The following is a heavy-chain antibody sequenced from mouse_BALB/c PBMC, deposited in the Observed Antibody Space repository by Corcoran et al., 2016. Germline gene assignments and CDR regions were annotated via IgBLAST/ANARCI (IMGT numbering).Heavy chain of an antibody. D-gene: IGHD1-2*01. CDR2: INTYTGEP. Sequence: QIQLVQSGPELKKPGETVKISCKASGYTFTNYGMNWVKQAPGKGLKWMGWINTYTGEPTYADDFKGRFAFSLETSASTAYLQINNLKNEDMATYFCARYTTATFDYWGQGTTLTVSS. V-gene: IGHV9-1*02. CDR1: GYTFTNYG. CDR3: ARYTTATFDY. J-gene: IGHJ2*01.